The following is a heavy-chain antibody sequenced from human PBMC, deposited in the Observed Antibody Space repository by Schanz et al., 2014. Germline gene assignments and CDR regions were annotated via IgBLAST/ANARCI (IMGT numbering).Heavy chain of an antibody. V-gene: IGHV3-30-3*01. CDR3: ARDRGYCSGGSCLTFDY. Sequence: VQLVESGGGVVQPGRSLRLSCAAYGFTLSSYAMHWVRQAPGKGLEWVAVISYDGSNKYYADSVKGRFTISRDNSKNTLYLQMNALRADDTAVYYCARDRGYCSGGSCLTFDYWGQGTLVTVSS. CDR2: ISYDGSNK. D-gene: IGHD2-15*01. J-gene: IGHJ4*02. CDR1: GFTLSSYA.